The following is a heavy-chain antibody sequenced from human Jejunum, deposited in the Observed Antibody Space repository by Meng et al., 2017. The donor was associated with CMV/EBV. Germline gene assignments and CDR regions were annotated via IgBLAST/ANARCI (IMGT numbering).Heavy chain of an antibody. D-gene: IGHD2-15*01. Sequence: SGFTFSSYAMSWVRQAPGEGLEWVSTLSGSGGSTYYADSVKGRFTISRDNPRNTLYLQLNSLRADDTAVYYCARASSSSLGSGIDSWGQGALVTVSS. V-gene: IGHV3-23*01. J-gene: IGHJ4*02. CDR3: ARASSSSLGSGIDS. CDR1: GFTFSSYA. CDR2: LSGSGGST.